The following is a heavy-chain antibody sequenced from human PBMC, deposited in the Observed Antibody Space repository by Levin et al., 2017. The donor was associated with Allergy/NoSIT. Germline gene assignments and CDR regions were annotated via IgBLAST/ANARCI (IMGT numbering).Heavy chain of an antibody. Sequence: RPGGSLRLSCAASGFTFSGFWMSWLRQAPGKGLEWVANIKEDGSEKYYVDSVQGRFAISRYNAKNSLYLQMNSLRAEDTAVYYCARRGDNFDYWGQGTLVTVSS. CDR1: GFTFSGFW. V-gene: IGHV3-7*01. J-gene: IGHJ4*02. CDR2: IKEDGSEK. D-gene: IGHD3-10*01. CDR3: ARRGDNFDY.